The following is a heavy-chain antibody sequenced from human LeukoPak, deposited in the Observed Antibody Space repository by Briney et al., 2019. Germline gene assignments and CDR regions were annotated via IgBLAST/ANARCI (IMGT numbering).Heavy chain of an antibody. V-gene: IGHV3-48*02. Sequence: GGSLSLSCAASGFTFTSYCMKWVRHAPGGGLEWVSYISSSSSTIYYADSVKSRFTNSRDNAKNSLYLQMNRLRDEDTAVYYCARPRYGGYSEYWGQGTLVTVSS. J-gene: IGHJ4*02. CDR1: GFTFTSYC. CDR3: ARPRYGGYSEY. D-gene: IGHD5-12*01. CDR2: ISSSSSTI.